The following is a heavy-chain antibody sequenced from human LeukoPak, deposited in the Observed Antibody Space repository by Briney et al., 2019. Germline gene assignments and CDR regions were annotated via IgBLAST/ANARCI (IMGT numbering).Heavy chain of an antibody. CDR2: ISSSDSYI. CDR3: VRDFRVDLTSYSSSGSYAYFDY. Sequence: GGSLTLFCAPSGLTFSSYEMNWVRQPPGKGVEWVSYISSSDSYILYADSVKGRFTISRDNAKNSQYLQMNSLRAEDTAVYSCVRDFRVDLTSYSSSGSYAYFDYWGQGTLVTVSS. V-gene: IGHV3-48*03. D-gene: IGHD3-10*01. J-gene: IGHJ4*02. CDR1: GLTFSSYE.